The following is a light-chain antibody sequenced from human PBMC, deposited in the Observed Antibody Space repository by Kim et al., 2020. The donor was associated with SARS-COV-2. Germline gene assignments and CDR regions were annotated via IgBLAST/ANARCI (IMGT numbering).Light chain of an antibody. Sequence: QCIPTSCTGTSSDVGGYNYVSWYQQHPGKAPKLMIYDVSNRPSGVSNRFSGSKSGNTASLTISGLQAEDEADYYCSSYTSSSTLNVFGTGTKVTVL. V-gene: IGLV2-14*03. J-gene: IGLJ1*01. CDR3: SSYTSSSTLNV. CDR2: DVS. CDR1: SSDVGGYNY.